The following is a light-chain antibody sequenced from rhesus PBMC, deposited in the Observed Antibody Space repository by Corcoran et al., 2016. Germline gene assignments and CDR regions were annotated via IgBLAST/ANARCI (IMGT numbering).Light chain of an antibody. CDR2: YAS. V-gene: IGKV3-35*02. CDR3: QKYNDWPPT. Sequence: ETVMMQSPATLSLSPGERATLSCRASQSVGSTLAWYQQKPGQAPRLLMYYASYRATGIPDRFSGRGAGTEVTLTLGSLDPGDVGVYYCQKYNDWPPTFGQGTKVEIK. J-gene: IGKJ1*01. CDR1: QSVGST.